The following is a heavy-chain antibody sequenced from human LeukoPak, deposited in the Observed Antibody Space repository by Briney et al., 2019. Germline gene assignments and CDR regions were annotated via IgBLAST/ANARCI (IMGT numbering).Heavy chain of an antibody. CDR3: ARGGPLGVVTHHFDF. J-gene: IGHJ4*02. D-gene: IGHD3-3*01. CDR2: FDPEDGET. V-gene: IGHV1-24*01. Sequence: ASVKVSCKVSGYTLTELSMHWVRQAPGKGLEWMGGFDPEDGETIYAQKFQGRVTITADKSTSTAYMELSSLRSEDTAVYYCARGGPLGVVTHHFDFWGQGTLVTVSS. CDR1: GYTLTELS.